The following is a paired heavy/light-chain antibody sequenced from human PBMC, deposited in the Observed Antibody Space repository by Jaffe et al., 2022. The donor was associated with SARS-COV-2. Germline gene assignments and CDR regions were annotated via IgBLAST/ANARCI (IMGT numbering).Heavy chain of an antibody. D-gene: IGHD3-22*01. CDR1: GFTFSSSA. J-gene: IGHJ4*02. V-gene: IGHV3-23*01. CDR2: ITGGGRDT. CDR3: AKRGWDSSVYYFLE. Sequence: VQLLESGGGLVQPGGSLRLSCAASGFTFSSSAMTWVRQAPGKGLEWVSLITGGGRDTYYADSVKGRFTISRDNSKNTLYLQMNNLRAEDTAVYYCAKRGWDSSVYYFLEWGQGTLVTVSS.
Light chain of an antibody. Sequence: EIVLTQSPATLSLSPGERATLSCRASQSVSSYLAWYQQKPGQAPRLLVYDASNRATGIPARFSGSGSGTDFTLTINSLEPEDFAVYYCQQRSNWPLTFGGGTEVEIK. V-gene: IGKV3-11*01. CDR3: QQRSNWPLT. CDR1: QSVSSY. CDR2: DAS. J-gene: IGKJ4*01.